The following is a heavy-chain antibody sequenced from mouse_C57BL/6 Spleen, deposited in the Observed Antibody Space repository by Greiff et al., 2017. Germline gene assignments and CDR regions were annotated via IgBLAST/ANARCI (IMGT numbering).Heavy chain of an antibody. CDR1: GYSFTGYY. Sequence: EVQLQQSGPELVKPGASVKISCKASGYSFTGYYMHWVKQSHGNILEWIGYIYPYSGVSSYNEKFKGKATLTVDKSSSTAYMELRSLTSEDSAVYYYAREGLRLLSYAMDYWGQGTSVTVSS. D-gene: IGHD3-2*02. J-gene: IGHJ4*01. CDR2: IYPYSGVS. V-gene: IGHV1-31*01. CDR3: AREGLRLLSYAMDY.